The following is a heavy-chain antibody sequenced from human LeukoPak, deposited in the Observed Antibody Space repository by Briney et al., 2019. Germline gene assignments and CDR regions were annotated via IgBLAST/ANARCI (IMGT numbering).Heavy chain of an antibody. CDR2: IYYSGST. V-gene: IGHV4-59*01. Sequence: SETLSLTCTVSGGSISSYYWSWIRQSPGKGLEWIGYIYYSGSTNYNPSLKSRVTISVDTSKNQFSLRLSSVTAADTAVYYCARGGVPGSGWYHVFDHWGQGTLVTVSS. J-gene: IGHJ4*02. CDR3: ARGGVPGSGWYHVFDH. CDR1: GGSISSYY. D-gene: IGHD6-19*01.